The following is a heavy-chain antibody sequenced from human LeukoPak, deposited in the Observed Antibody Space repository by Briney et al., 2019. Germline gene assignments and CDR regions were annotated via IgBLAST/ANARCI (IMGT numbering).Heavy chain of an antibody. Sequence: PGGPLRLSCAASGSTFSDQYMDWVRQAPGKGLQWVGRIGNKPSRYTTEYAAPVKGRFTISRDDSKNSLYLQMNSLKTEDTALYYCTRGYRGGSVYAFDIWGQGTMVTVSS. J-gene: IGHJ3*02. CDR2: IGNKPSRYTT. V-gene: IGHV3-72*01. D-gene: IGHD3-16*01. CDR1: GSTFSDQY. CDR3: TRGYRGGSVYAFDI.